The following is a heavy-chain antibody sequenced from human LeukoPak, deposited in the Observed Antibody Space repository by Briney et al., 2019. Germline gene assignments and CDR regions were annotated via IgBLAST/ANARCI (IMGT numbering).Heavy chain of an antibody. D-gene: IGHD2-2*01. CDR3: ARAQNLIVVVPAANSYTSSDWYFDL. CDR2: IYHSGRT. J-gene: IGHJ2*01. CDR1: GYSISSGYY. Sequence: SETLSLTCTVSGYSISSGYYWGWIRQPPGKGLEWIGSIYHSGRTYYNPSLKSRVTISVDRSKNQFSLKLSSVTAADTAVYYCARAQNLIVVVPAANSYTSSDWYFDLWGRGTLVTVSS. V-gene: IGHV4-38-2*02.